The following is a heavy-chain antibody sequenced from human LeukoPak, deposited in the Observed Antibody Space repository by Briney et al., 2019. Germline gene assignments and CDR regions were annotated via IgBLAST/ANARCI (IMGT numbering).Heavy chain of an antibody. J-gene: IGHJ5*02. V-gene: IGHV4-59*12. CDR2: IYYSGTT. D-gene: IGHD2-15*01. CDR3: ARGRGGGGSSNNWFDP. Sequence: SETLSLTCTVSGGSISSYYWSWIRQPPGRGLEWIGYIYYSGTTNYNPSLKSRVTISVDTSKDQFSLNLISVTAADTAVYFCARGRGGGGSSNNWFDPWGQGTLVTVSS. CDR1: GGSISSYY.